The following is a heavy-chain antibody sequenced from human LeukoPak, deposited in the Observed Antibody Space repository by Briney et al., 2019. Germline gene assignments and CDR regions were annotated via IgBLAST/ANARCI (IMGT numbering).Heavy chain of an antibody. CDR1: GFTFSNYW. CDR3: ARARFASAFGDDDY. V-gene: IGHV3-7*01. Sequence: PGGSLRLSCAASGFTFSNYWMSWVRQAPGKVLEWVANINQDGSQKYDVDSVKGRFTISRDNAKDSLYLQMNSLGADDTAVYYCARARFASAFGDDDYWGQGTLVTVSS. D-gene: IGHD4-17*01. J-gene: IGHJ4*02. CDR2: INQDGSQK.